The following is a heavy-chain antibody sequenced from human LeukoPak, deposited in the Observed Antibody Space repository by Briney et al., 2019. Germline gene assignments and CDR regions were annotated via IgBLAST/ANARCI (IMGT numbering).Heavy chain of an antibody. CDR2: IYHSGRT. D-gene: IGHD3-10*01. J-gene: IGHJ4*02. Sequence: PGGSLRLSCEASGFTFSSYEMNWLRQPPGKGLEWIGSIYHSGRTFYNPSLKSRVTISVDTSKNQFSLKLSSVTAADTAVYYCARHGRSYGSGSLYGKYYFDYWGQGTLVTVSS. CDR1: GFTFSSYE. CDR3: ARHGRSYGSGSLYGKYYFDY. V-gene: IGHV4-38-2*01.